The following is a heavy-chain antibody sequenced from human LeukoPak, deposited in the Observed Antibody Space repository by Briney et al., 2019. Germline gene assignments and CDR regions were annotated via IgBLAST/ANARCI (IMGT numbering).Heavy chain of an antibody. Sequence: GASVKVSCKAPGYTFSDYYIHWVRQAPGEGLEWVGWVFPRSGDTYYSQRFHGRVAMTTDTSINTAYMELSRLKSDDTGVYFCARPPRDLVSAAPFPFWGQGTLVTVSS. CDR2: VFPRSGDT. V-gene: IGHV1-2*02. J-gene: IGHJ1*01. CDR3: ARPPRDLVSAAPFPF. D-gene: IGHD5/OR15-5a*01. CDR1: GYTFSDYY.